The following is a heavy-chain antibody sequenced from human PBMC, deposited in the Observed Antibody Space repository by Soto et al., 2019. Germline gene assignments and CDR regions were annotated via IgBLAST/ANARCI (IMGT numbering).Heavy chain of an antibody. CDR3: ASTLKISKFDY. Sequence: QVQLQESGPGLVKPSGTLSLTCAVSGGSIRSNNWWTWFRQPPGKGLEWIGEIYHTGSTNYNPSLQSRGAISVDNSKHQFSLRLSSVTAADTAVYYCASTLKISKFDYWGQGTLVTVSS. J-gene: IGHJ4*02. V-gene: IGHV4-4*02. CDR2: IYHTGST. CDR1: GGSIRSNNW. D-gene: IGHD3-3*01.